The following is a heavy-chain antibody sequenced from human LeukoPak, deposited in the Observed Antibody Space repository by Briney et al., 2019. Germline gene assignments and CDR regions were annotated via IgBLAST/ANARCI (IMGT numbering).Heavy chain of an antibody. J-gene: IGHJ6*02. CDR1: VFTFSSYA. V-gene: IGHV3-23*01. CDR2: ISGSGGST. D-gene: IGHD6-6*01. Sequence: PGGSLRLSCAASVFTFSSYAMSWVRQAPGKGLEWVSAISGSGGSTYYADSVKGRFTISRDNSKNTPYLQMNSLRAEDTAVYYCAKHQWLRNLPAARYYYYGMDVWGQGTTVTVSS. CDR3: AKHQWLRNLPAARYYYYGMDV.